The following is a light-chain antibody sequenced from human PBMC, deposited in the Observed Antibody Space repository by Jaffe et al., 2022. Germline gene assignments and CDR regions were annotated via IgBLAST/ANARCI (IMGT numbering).Light chain of an antibody. V-gene: IGKV4-1*01. CDR2: WAS. CDR3: LQTFDTPRT. CDR1: QTVLLKSNNKNF. Sequence: DIVMTQSPDSLAVSLGERATINCKASQTVLLKSNNKNFLSWYQQKPGQPPKLLISWASARESGVPDRFRGSGSETDFTLNIWNLQSEDVAVYYCLQTFDTPRTFGQGTRVEIK. J-gene: IGKJ1*01.